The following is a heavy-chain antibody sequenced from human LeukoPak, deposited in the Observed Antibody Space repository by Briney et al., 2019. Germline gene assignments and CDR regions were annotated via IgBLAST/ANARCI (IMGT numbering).Heavy chain of an antibody. CDR1: GFTVTTNY. V-gene: IGHV3-53*01. D-gene: IGHD3-16*01. CDR2: IYSGGSA. J-gene: IGHJ3*02. CDR3: ARGGAHTYVYTFDI. Sequence: GGSLRLSCAASGFTVTTNYMSWVRQAPGKGLEWVSVIYSGGSAYYTDSVKGRFTISRDNSKNTLYLRMNSLRAEDTAMYYCARGGAHTYVYTFDIWGQGTMVTVSS.